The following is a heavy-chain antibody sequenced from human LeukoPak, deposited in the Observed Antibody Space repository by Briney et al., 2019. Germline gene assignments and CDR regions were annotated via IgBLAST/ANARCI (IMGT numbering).Heavy chain of an antibody. Sequence: GGSLRLSCAASGFTVSSNYISWVRQAPGKGLEWVSVIYSGGSTYYADSVKGRFTISRDNSKNTLYLQMNSLRAEDTAVSYCARGSTYYDSSGQVPFDYWGQGTLVTVSS. CDR1: GFTVSSNY. CDR2: IYSGGST. CDR3: ARGSTYYDSSGQVPFDY. D-gene: IGHD3-22*01. V-gene: IGHV3-53*01. J-gene: IGHJ4*02.